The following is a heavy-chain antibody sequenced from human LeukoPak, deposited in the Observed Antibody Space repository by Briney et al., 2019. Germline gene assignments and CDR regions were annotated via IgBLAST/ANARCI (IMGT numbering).Heavy chain of an antibody. CDR1: GYTFSIYN. V-gene: IGHV3-21*01. CDR3: ARYSGTYRDS. J-gene: IGHJ4*02. Sequence: GGSLRLSCAASGYTFSIYNMNWVRQAPGKGLEWVSSISSGSSYIFYADSVKGRFTISRANARNSLYLQMNSLRAEDTAVYYCARYSGTYRDSWGQGTLVTVSS. CDR2: ISSGSSYI. D-gene: IGHD1-26*01.